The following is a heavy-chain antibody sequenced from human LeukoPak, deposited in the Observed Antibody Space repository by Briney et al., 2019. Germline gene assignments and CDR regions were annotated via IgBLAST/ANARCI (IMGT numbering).Heavy chain of an antibody. CDR1: GYTFTSYG. CDR2: ISAYNGNT. Sequence: GASVKVSCKTSGYTFTSYGISWVRQAPGQGLEWMGWISAYNGNTNYAQKFQGRLTMTTDTSTSTAYMEMRSLRSDDTAVYYCARFLGRITISGVVPYGMDVWGQGTTVTVSS. D-gene: IGHD3-3*01. CDR3: ARFLGRITISGVVPYGMDV. J-gene: IGHJ6*02. V-gene: IGHV1-18*01.